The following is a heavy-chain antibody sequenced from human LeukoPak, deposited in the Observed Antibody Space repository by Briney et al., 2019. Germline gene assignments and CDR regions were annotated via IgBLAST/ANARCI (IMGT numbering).Heavy chain of an antibody. CDR1: GYSIRSAYY. CDR2: IYYSGST. V-gene: IGHV4-38-2*02. CDR3: ARVYYSNSYDYWYFDL. J-gene: IGHJ2*01. D-gene: IGHD6-13*01. Sequence: PSETLSLTCTVSGYSIRSAYYWGWIRQPPGKGLEWIGSIYYSGSTYYNPSLKSRVTISVDTSKNQFSLKLSSVTAADTAVYYCARVYYSNSYDYWYFDLWGRGTLVTVSS.